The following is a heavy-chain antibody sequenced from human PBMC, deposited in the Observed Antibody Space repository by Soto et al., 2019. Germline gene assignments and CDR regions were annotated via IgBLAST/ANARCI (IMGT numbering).Heavy chain of an antibody. V-gene: IGHV4-39*01. J-gene: IGHJ4*02. CDR1: GGSISSSSYY. CDR3: ARADSSGWYYFDY. CDR2: IYYSGST. D-gene: IGHD6-19*01. Sequence: QLQLQESGPGLVKPSETLSLTCTVSGGSISSSSYYWGWIRQPPGKGLEWIGSIYYSGSTYYNPSLKSRVTISVATSKNQFSLKLSSVTAADTAVYYCARADSSGWYYFDYWGQGTLVTVSS.